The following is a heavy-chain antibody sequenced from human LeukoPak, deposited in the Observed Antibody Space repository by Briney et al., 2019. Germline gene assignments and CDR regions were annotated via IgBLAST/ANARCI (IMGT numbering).Heavy chain of an antibody. CDR3: ARGRRMIGSSSARRYYYYGMDV. CDR2: INPNRGGT. J-gene: IGHJ6*04. V-gene: IGHV1-2*04. Sequence: ASVKVSCKASGYTFNGYYMHWVRQAPGQGLEWMGWINPNRGGTNYARKFQGWVTMTRDTSISTAYMELSRLRSDDTAVYYCARGRRMIGSSSARRYYYYGMDVWGKGTTVTVSS. CDR1: GYTFNGYY. D-gene: IGHD2-15*01.